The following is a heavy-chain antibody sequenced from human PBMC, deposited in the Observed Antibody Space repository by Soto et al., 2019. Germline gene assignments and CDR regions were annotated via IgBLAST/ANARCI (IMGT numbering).Heavy chain of an antibody. V-gene: IGHV3-23*01. CDR2: ISGGGDAT. D-gene: IGHD3-10*01. J-gene: IGHJ2*01. CDR3: ARQVPGSTTRPDYWYFDL. CDR1: GFTFISYA. Sequence: EVQLLESGGGLVQPGGSLRLSCAASGFTFISYAMNWVRQAPGKGLQWVSAISGGGDATFYADSVKGRFTISRDNSRNTATLQMNSLGADDTAVYYCARQVPGSTTRPDYWYFDLWGRGTLVTVSS.